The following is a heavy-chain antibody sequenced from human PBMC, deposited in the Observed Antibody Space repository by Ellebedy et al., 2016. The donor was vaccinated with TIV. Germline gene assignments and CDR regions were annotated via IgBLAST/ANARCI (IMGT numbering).Heavy chain of an antibody. D-gene: IGHD3-10*01. Sequence: GESLKIPCAASGFTFRGHWMSWVRQAPGKGLEWVAHINPDGSAEYYVDSVKGRFSISRDNAKRSLFLQMNSLRVDDTAVYYCVTWDQDYGRWGQGSLVTISS. V-gene: IGHV3-7*03. J-gene: IGHJ4*02. CDR3: VTWDQDYGR. CDR1: GFTFRGHW. CDR2: INPDGSAE.